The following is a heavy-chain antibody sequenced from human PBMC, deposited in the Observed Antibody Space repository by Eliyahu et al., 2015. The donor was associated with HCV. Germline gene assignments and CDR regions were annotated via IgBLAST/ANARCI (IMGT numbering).Heavy chain of an antibody. D-gene: IGHD1-26*01. CDR2: INNSESP. J-gene: IGHJ6*02. Sequence: QVQLRQWGAGLLKPSETLSLTCAVXGGSFSGYYWTWIRQPPGKGLEWIGEINNSESPNYNPSLKSRVAISVDTSKNQFSLKVNSVTAADTAVYYCASSNSGSNNYGMDVWGQGTTVTVSS. CDR1: GGSFSGYY. V-gene: IGHV4-34*01. CDR3: ASSNSGSNNYGMDV.